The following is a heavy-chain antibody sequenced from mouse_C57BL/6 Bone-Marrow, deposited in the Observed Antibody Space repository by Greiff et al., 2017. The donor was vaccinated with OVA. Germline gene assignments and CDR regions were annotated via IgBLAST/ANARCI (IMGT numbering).Heavy chain of an antibody. J-gene: IGHJ3*01. CDR1: GYTFTSYW. CDR3: ARRDYDGFAY. Sequence: VQLQQPGAELVKPGASVKLSCKASGYTFTSYWMQWVKQRPGPGLEWIGEIDPSDSYTNYNQKFKGKATLTVDTSSSTAYMQLSSLTSEDSAVYYCARRDYDGFAYWGQGTLVTVSA. D-gene: IGHD2-4*01. CDR2: IDPSDSYT. V-gene: IGHV1-50*01.